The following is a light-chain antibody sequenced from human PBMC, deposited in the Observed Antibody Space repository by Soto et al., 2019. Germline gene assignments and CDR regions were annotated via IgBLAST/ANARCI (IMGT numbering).Light chain of an antibody. CDR3: QQYGSSLIT. CDR2: GAS. V-gene: IGKV3-20*01. CDR1: QTIRSTY. J-gene: IGKJ5*01. Sequence: DIVLTQSPGPLSLSPGERVTLSCRASQTIRSTYFAWYQQKPGQAPRLLIYGASSRATGIPVRFSGTGSGTDFALTISRLEPEDSAVYYCQQYGSSLITFGRGTRLEIK.